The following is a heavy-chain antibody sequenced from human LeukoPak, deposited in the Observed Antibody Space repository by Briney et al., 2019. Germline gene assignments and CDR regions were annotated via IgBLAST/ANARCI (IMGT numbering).Heavy chain of an antibody. CDR3: AKDRGSQMYSFDS. D-gene: IGHD5-24*01. V-gene: IGHV3-9*01. Sequence: GRSLRLSCAASGFTFDDYAMHWVRQAPGKGLEWVSGISWNSGSIGYADSVKGRFTISRDNAKNSLYLQMNSLRAEDTALYYCAKDRGSQMYSFDSWGQGTLVTVSS. CDR1: GFTFDDYA. J-gene: IGHJ4*02. CDR2: ISWNSGSI.